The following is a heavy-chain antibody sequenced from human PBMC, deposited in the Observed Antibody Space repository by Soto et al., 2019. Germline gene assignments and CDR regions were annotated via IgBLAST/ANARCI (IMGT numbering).Heavy chain of an antibody. CDR2: IIPILGIA. D-gene: IGHD3-16*01. CDR1: GGTFSSYT. V-gene: IGHV1-69*02. J-gene: IGHJ5*02. Sequence: ASVKVSCKASGGTFSSYTISWVRQAPGQGLEWMGRIIPILGIANYAQKFQGRVTITADKSTSTAYMGAGSLRFGEPAVFYCAGKKGANWFHPWGQGTLGPVP. CDR3: AGKKGANWFHP.